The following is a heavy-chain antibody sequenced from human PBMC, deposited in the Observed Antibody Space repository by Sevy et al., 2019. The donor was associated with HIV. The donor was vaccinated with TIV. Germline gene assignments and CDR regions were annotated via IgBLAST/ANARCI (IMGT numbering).Heavy chain of an antibody. V-gene: IGHV3-13*01. CDR3: AREVPGSLYGMDV. CDR2: IRTAGDT. D-gene: IGHD3-10*01. CDR1: AFTLNNYD. Sequence: GGSLRLSCAASAFTLNNYDIHWVRQATGKGLEWISVIRTAGDTYYPDSVKGRFTISRENAKNSLYLQMNSLRAGDTAVYYCAREVPGSLYGMDVWGQGTTVTVSS. J-gene: IGHJ6*02.